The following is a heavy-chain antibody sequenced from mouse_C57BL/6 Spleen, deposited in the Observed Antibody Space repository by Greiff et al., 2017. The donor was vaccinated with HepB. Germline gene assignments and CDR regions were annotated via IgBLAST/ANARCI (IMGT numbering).Heavy chain of an antibody. CDR3: ARALRTGPPFAY. V-gene: IGHV14-2*01. D-gene: IGHD4-1*01. Sequence: VQLQQSGAELVKPGASVKLSCTASGFTFKDYYMHWVKQRTEQGLEWIGRIDPGNGETKYAPKFQSKATITADKSSSTAYLQLSSLTSEDTAVYYCARALRTGPPFAYWGQGTTLTVSS. J-gene: IGHJ2*01. CDR1: GFTFKDYY. CDR2: IDPGNGET.